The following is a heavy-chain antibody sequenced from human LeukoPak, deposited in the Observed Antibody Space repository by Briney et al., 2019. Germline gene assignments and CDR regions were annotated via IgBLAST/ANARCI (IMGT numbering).Heavy chain of an antibody. CDR1: GFIFRHYA. J-gene: IGHJ4*02. CDR3: AEALGDWPTTLDY. D-gene: IGHD3-16*01. Sequence: GGSLRLSCSASGFIFRHYAVNWVRQSPGKGLEWVSGISGSGDSTYYADSVKGRFTVSRENCKNRMYLQMNRVTAADTAVYFCAEALGDWPTTLDYWGRGTLVTVSS. V-gene: IGHV3-23*01. CDR2: ISGSGDST.